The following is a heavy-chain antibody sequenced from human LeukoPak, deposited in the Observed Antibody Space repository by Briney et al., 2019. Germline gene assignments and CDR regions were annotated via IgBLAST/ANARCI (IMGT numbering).Heavy chain of an antibody. CDR3: ATGERLVPAAMWFDY. D-gene: IGHD2-2*01. Sequence: GASVKDSCKASGYTFTDYYMHWVRQAPGQGLEWMGWINPKSGGRSYAQRFQGRVTMTRDTSISTAYMELSRLRSDDTAVYYCATGERLVPAAMWFDYWRQGTLVTVSS. V-gene: IGHV1-2*02. J-gene: IGHJ4*02. CDR2: INPKSGGR. CDR1: GYTFTDYY.